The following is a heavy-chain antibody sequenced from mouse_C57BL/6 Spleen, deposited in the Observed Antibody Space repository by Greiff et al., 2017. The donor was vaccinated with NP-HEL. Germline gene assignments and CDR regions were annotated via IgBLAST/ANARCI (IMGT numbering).Heavy chain of an antibody. CDR1: GYTFTSYW. Sequence: KAGTELVKPGASVKLSCKASGYTFTSYWMHWVKQRPGQGLEWIGNMNASNGGTNYNEKFKSKATLTVAKSSSTDYMQHSSLTSESAADYYCTRYYGNYVGFAYWGQGTLVTVSA. CDR2: MNASNGGT. CDR3: TRYYGNYVGFAY. D-gene: IGHD2-1*01. J-gene: IGHJ3*01. V-gene: IGHV1-53*01.